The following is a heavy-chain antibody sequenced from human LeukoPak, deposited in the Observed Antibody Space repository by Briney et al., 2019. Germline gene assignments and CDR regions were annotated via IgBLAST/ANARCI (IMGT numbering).Heavy chain of an antibody. J-gene: IGHJ3*02. CDR1: GVPISTCY. Sequence: SETLSLTCSVSGVPISTCYWSWLRQSPGKGLEWIAYVYYNGDILYNPSLKSRVSISLDTSKNQVSLSVTSVTATDTAVYFCATNRAGTYDRPFDIWGQGTMVTVSS. CDR3: ATNRAGTYDRPFDI. V-gene: IGHV4-59*08. D-gene: IGHD1-26*01. CDR2: VYYNGDI.